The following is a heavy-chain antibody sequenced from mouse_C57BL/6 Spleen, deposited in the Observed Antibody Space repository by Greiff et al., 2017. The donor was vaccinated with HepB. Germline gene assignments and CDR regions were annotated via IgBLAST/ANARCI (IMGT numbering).Heavy chain of an antibody. Sequence: QVQLQQPGAELVMPGASVKLSCKASGYTFTSYWMHWVKQRPGQGLEWIGEIDPSDSYTKYNQKFKGKSTLPVDKSSSTAYMQLSRLTSEDSAVYYCARRVLPSAMDYWGQGTSVTVSS. CDR3: ARRVLPSAMDY. CDR1: GYTFTSYW. CDR2: IDPSDSYT. V-gene: IGHV1-69*01. J-gene: IGHJ4*01.